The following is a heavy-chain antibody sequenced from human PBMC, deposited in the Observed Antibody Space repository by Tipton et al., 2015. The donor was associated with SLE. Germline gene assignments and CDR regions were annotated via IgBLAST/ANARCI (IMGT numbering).Heavy chain of an antibody. CDR1: GGSFSGYY. Sequence: TLSLTCAVYGGSFSGYYWSWIRQPPGKGLEWIGEINHSGSTNYNPSLKSRVTISVDTSKNQFSLKLSSVTAADTAVYYCASLSKWELGYWGQGTLVTVSS. V-gene: IGHV4-34*01. J-gene: IGHJ4*02. CDR2: INHSGST. D-gene: IGHD1-26*01. CDR3: ASLSKWELGY.